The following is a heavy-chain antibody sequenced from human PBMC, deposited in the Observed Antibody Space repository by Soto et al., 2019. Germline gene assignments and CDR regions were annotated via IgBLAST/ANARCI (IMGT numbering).Heavy chain of an antibody. CDR3: AEGMEMATRSPYYYYYDGKDV. CDR1: GFTFSSYG. J-gene: IGHJ6*02. V-gene: IGHV3-30*18. Sequence: GGSLRLSCAASGFTFSSYGMHWVRQAPGKGLEWVAVISYDGSNKYYADSVKGRFTISRDNSKNTLYLQMNSLRAEDTAVYYCAEGMEMATRSPYYYYYDGKDVWGQGSTVTGSS. D-gene: IGHD5-12*01. CDR2: ISYDGSNK.